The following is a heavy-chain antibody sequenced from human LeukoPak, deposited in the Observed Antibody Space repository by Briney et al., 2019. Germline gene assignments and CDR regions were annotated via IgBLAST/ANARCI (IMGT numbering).Heavy chain of an antibody. CDR3: ARGVRRSSSFRGNWFDP. CDR2: INHSGST. CDR1: GGSFSGYY. D-gene: IGHD6-6*01. V-gene: IGHV4-34*01. Sequence: SETLSLTCAVYGGSFSGYYWSWIRQPPGKGLEWIGEINHSGSTNYNPSLKSRVTISIDTSKNQFSLKLSSVTAADTAVYYCARGVRRSSSFRGNWFDPWGQGTLVTVSS. J-gene: IGHJ5*02.